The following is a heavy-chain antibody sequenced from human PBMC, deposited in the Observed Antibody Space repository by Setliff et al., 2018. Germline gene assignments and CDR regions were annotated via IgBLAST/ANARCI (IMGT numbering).Heavy chain of an antibody. CDR3: ARDVFPYHYEGAFDI. CDR1: GYTFTSHY. Sequence: ASVKVSCKASGYTFTSHYMHWVRQAPGLGXXXXXXXXXXXXXXXXXXXXXXXVTMTRDTSTSTVYMDMSSLRSEDTAVYYCARDVFPYHYEGAFDIWGQGTMVTVSS. CDR2: XXXXXXXX. V-gene: IGHV1-46*03. D-gene: IGHD3-22*01. J-gene: IGHJ3*02.